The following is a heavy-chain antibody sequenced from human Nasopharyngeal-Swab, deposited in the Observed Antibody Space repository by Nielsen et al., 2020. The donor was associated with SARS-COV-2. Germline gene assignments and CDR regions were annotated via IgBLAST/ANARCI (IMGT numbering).Heavy chain of an antibody. CDR1: GFTFDDYA. CDR3: AKDGSVVAATGNYVMDV. J-gene: IGHJ6*02. V-gene: IGHV3-9*01. Sequence: SLKISCAASGFTFDDYAMHWVRQAPGKGLEWVSGISWNSGSIGYADSVKGRFTISRDNAKNSLYLQMNSLRAEDTALYYCAKDGSVVAATGNYVMDVWGQGTTATVSS. CDR2: ISWNSGSI. D-gene: IGHD2-15*01.